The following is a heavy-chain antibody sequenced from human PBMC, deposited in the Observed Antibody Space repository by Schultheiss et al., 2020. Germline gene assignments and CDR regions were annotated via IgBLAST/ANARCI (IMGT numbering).Heavy chain of an antibody. CDR2: IYYSGST. CDR3: ARVESGYDSYFDY. J-gene: IGHJ4*02. D-gene: IGHD5-12*01. CDR1: GGSISSYY. V-gene: IGHV4-59*01. Sequence: SETLSLTCTVSGGSISSYYWSWIRQPPGKGLEWIGYIYYSGSTNYNPSLKSRVTISVDTSKNQFSLKLSSVTAADTAVYYCARVESGYDSYFDYWGQGTLVTVSS.